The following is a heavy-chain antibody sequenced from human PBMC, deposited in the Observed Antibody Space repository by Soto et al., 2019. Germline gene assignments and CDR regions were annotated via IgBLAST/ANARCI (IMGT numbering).Heavy chain of an antibody. Sequence: PGGSLRLSCAASGFIFSDYYMSWIRQAPGKGLEWVSYISGSGSYTNYADSVKGRFTISRDNAKNSLYLQIYSLRAEDTAVYYCAMAQITAQYYFDYWGQGALVTAPQ. CDR1: GFIFSDYY. V-gene: IGHV3-11*06. J-gene: IGHJ4*02. D-gene: IGHD1-20*01. CDR2: ISGSGSYT. CDR3: AMAQITAQYYFDY.